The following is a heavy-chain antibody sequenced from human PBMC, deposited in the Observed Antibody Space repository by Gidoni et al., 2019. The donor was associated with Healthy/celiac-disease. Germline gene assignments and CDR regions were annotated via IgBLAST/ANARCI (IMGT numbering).Heavy chain of an antibody. CDR1: GYTFTGSY. CDR3: ARGIGVVIIRGDWFDP. Sequence: QVQLVQSGAEVKKPGASVKVSFKASGYTFTGSYMHWGRQAPGQGLEWMGWINPNSGGTNYAQKFQGRVTMTRDTSISTAYMELSRLRSDDTAVYYCARGIGVVIIRGDWFDPWGQGTLVTVSS. J-gene: IGHJ5*02. V-gene: IGHV1-2*02. D-gene: IGHD3-3*01. CDR2: INPNSGGT.